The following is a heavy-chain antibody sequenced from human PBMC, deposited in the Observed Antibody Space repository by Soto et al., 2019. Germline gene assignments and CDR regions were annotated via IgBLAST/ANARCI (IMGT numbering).Heavy chain of an antibody. CDR2: ISQSGST. Sequence: QLQLQESGSGLVKPSQTLSLTCAVSGGSISSGGYSWSWIRQPQGKGLEWIGYISQSGSTYYNPSLKGRVPISVARSKNQSSLKLSPVSAADTAVYYCAAGGGLPRYYWGQGPRVTVSS. CDR3: AAGGGLPRYY. V-gene: IGHV4-30-2*02. D-gene: IGHD5-12*01. CDR1: GGSISSGGYS. J-gene: IGHJ4*02.